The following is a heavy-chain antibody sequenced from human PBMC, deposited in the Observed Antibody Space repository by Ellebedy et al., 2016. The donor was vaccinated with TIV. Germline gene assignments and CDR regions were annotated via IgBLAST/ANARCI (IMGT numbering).Heavy chain of an antibody. J-gene: IGHJ6*02. CDR1: GFTFSTYG. Sequence: PGGSLRLSCTASGFTFSTYGMHWVRQAPGKGLEWVAVISYDGSNKYYADSVKGRFTISRDNSKNTLYLQMDSLSPEDTAVYYCAKVLYSSSRPVYYYGMGVWGQGTTVTVSS. CDR2: ISYDGSNK. CDR3: AKVLYSSSRPVYYYGMGV. D-gene: IGHD6-13*01. V-gene: IGHV3-30*18.